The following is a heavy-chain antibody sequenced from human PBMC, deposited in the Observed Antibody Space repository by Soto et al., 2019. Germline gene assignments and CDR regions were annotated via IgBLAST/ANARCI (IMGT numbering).Heavy chain of an antibody. J-gene: IGHJ6*02. CDR2: ISYDGSNK. CDR3: AKDGLNYGSGSYPYYYGMDV. Sequence: QVQLVESGGGVVQPGRSLRLSCAASGFTFSSYGMHWVRQAPGKGLEWVAVISYDGSNKYYADSVKGRFTISRDNSKNTLYLQMNSLRAEDTAVYYCAKDGLNYGSGSYPYYYGMDVWGQGTTVTVSS. CDR1: GFTFSSYG. D-gene: IGHD3-10*01. V-gene: IGHV3-30*18.